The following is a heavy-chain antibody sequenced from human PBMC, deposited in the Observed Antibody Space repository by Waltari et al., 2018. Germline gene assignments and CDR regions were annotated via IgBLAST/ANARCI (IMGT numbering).Heavy chain of an antibody. CDR2: IDDSGST. V-gene: IGHV4-31*03. Sequence: QVQLQESGPGLVKPSQTLSLTCTVSGGSISSGGHYWSWIRQHPGKGLEWIGYIDDSGSTYYNPSLKSRVTRAVDTSKNQCSLKLSSVTAANTAVYYCARAYNRRFDYWGQGTLVTVSS. CDR1: GGSISSGGHY. D-gene: IGHD1-20*01. CDR3: ARAYNRRFDY. J-gene: IGHJ4*02.